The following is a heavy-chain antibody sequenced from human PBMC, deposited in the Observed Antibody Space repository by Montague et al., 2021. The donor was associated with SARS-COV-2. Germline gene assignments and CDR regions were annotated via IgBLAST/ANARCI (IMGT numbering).Heavy chain of an antibody. CDR2: IYYSGST. V-gene: IGHV4-59*01. D-gene: IGHD3-3*01. CDR1: GGSISSYY. Sequence: SETLSLTCTVSGGSISSYYWSWIRQPPGKGLEWIGYIYYSGSTNYNPSLKSRVTISVDTSKNQFSLKLSSVTAAVTAVYYCARAPVAHITIFGVVTSFDYWGQGTLVTVSS. CDR3: ARAPVAHITIFGVVTSFDY. J-gene: IGHJ4*02.